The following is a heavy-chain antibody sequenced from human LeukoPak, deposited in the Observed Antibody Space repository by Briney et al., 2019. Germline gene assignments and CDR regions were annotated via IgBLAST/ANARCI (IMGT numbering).Heavy chain of an antibody. CDR2: IYRGGST. CDR1: GYSISGGYY. D-gene: IGHD1-26*01. CDR3: ARGGGPGIVGARRLVDY. Sequence: PSETLSLTCTVSGYSISGGYYWGWIRQPPGKGLEWIGSIYRGGSTYYNPSLKSRVTISVDTSKNQFSLKLSSVTAADTAVYYCARGGGPGIVGARRLVDYWGQGTLVTVST. V-gene: IGHV4-38-2*02. J-gene: IGHJ4*02.